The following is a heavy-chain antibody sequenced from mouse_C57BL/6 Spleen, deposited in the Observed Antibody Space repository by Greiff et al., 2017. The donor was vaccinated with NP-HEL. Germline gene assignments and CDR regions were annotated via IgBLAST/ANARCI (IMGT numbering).Heavy chain of an antibody. J-gene: IGHJ3*01. CDR3: ARADYSNWFAY. CDR2: INPSNGGT. V-gene: IGHV1-53*01. Sequence: QVQLQQPGTELVKPGASVTLSCKASGYTFTSYWMHWVKQRPGQGLEWIGNINPSNGGTTYHEKFKSKAPLPVDQSSSTAYMQLSSLTSEDSAVYYGARADYSNWFAYWGQGTLVTVSA. D-gene: IGHD2-5*01. CDR1: GYTFTSYW.